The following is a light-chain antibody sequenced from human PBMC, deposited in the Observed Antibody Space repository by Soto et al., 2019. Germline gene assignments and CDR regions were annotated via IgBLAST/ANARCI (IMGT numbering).Light chain of an antibody. CDR2: DAS. J-gene: IGKJ5*01. Sequence: EILLTQSPSTLSLSPGEGVTLSCRASQSVSSYLAWYQQKPGQAPRLLIYDASNRATGIPVRFSGSGSGTDFTLTISSLEPEDFAVYYCQQRSNWPPITFGHGTRLEI. CDR1: QSVSSY. V-gene: IGKV3-11*01. CDR3: QQRSNWPPIT.